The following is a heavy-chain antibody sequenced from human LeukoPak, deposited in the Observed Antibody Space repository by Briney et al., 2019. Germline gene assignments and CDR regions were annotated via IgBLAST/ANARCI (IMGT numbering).Heavy chain of an antibody. CDR1: GGSISSSSYY. D-gene: IGHD4-17*01. CDR3: ARGHDYGQNWFDP. J-gene: IGHJ5*02. V-gene: IGHV4-39*07. Sequence: SETLSLTCTVSGGSISSSSYYWGWIRQPPGKGLEWVGSIYYSGSTYYNPSLKSRVTISVDTSKNQFSLKLSSVTAADTAVYYCARGHDYGQNWFDPWGQGTLVTVSS. CDR2: IYYSGST.